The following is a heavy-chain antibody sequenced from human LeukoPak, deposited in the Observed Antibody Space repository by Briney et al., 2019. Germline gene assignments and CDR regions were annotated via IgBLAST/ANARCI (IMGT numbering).Heavy chain of an antibody. D-gene: IGHD3-9*01. CDR3: AKDLYYDILTGPLDY. CDR1: GLTFENYV. J-gene: IGHJ4*02. Sequence: GGSLRLSCAASGLTFENYVMSWVRQAPGRGLEWVSAISGSGGSTYYADSVKGRFTISRDNSKNTLYLQMNSLRAEDTAVYYCAKDLYYDILTGPLDYWGQGTLVTVSS. V-gene: IGHV3-23*01. CDR2: ISGSGGST.